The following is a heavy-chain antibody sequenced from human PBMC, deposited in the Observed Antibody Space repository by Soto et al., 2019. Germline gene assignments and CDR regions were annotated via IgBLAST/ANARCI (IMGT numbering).Heavy chain of an antibody. CDR1: GFTFSSYG. CDR3: ARDPQYCSSTSCSFDY. J-gene: IGHJ4*02. CDR2: IWYDESNK. Sequence: PGGSLRLSCAASGFTFSSYGMHWVRQAPGKGLEWVAVIWYDESNKYYADSVKGRFTISRDNSKNTLYLKMNSLRAEDTAVYYCARDPQYCSSTSCSFDYWGQGTLVTVSS. V-gene: IGHV3-33*01. D-gene: IGHD2-2*01.